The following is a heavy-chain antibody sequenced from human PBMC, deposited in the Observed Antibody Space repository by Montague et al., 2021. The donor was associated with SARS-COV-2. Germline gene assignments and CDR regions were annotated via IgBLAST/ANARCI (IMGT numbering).Heavy chain of an antibody. CDR1: GDSISTDNW. V-gene: IGHV4-4*02. J-gene: IGHJ4*02. CDR2: IYHTGST. Sequence: SETLSLTCVVSGDSISTDNWWTWVRLPPGKGLEWVGEIYHTGSTKYKPSLKSRVTISVDTPKNQFSLKLSSVTAADTAVYYCVRSRAERYFDWTKLDAHVKPYYFDYWGQGTLVTVSS. CDR3: VRSRAERYFDWTKLDAHVKPYYFDY. D-gene: IGHD3-9*01.